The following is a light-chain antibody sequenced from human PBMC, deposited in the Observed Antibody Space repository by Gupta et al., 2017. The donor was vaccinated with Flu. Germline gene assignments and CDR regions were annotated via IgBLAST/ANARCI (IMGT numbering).Light chain of an antibody. J-gene: IGKJ1*01. CDR3: QHYGSSPSWT. CDR1: QRVSSRD. V-gene: IGKV3-20*01. CDR2: GAS. Sequence: EIVLTQSLVTLSLSPGERATLYCRASQRVSSRDLAWYQQTPGQAPRLLIYGASSRATGIPDRFSGSGSGTDFTLTISRLEPEDFAVYYCQHYGSSPSWTFGQGTKVEIK.